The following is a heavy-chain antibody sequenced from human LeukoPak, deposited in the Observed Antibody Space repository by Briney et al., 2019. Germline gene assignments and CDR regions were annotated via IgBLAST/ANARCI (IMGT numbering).Heavy chain of an antibody. V-gene: IGHV4-34*01. J-gene: IGHJ4*02. CDR2: INHSGST. D-gene: IGHD6-13*01. Sequence: PSETLSLTCAVYGGSFSGYYWSWIRQPPGKGLEWIGEINHSGSTNYNPSLKSRVTISVDKSKNQFSLKLNSVTAADTAVYHCARVATTGLDSWGQGTLVAVSS. CDR1: GGSFSGYY. CDR3: ARVATTGLDS.